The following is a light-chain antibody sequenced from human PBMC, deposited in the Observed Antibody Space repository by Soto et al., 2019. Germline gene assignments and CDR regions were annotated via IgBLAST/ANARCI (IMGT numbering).Light chain of an antibody. CDR2: DVS. V-gene: IGKV1-12*01. J-gene: IGKJ5*01. CDR3: QQSNNHPIS. CDR1: QAVNSW. Sequence: DNQLTQSPSSIPASLGDRVTINCRSSQAVNSWLAWFQQKPGMAPKLVIYDVSSLQSGVPSRFSGSGSGTEFTLTISSLQPEDFATYYCQQSNNHPISFGQGTRLEIK.